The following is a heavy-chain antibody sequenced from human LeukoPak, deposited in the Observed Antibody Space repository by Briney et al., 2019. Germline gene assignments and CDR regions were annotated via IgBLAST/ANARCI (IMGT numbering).Heavy chain of an antibody. V-gene: IGHV3-7*01. CDR3: ARDGRYSSSWYARYFDY. Sequence: GGSLRLSCAASGFTFSSYWMSWVRQAPGKGLEWVANIKQDGSEKYYVDSVKGRFTISRDNAKNSLYLQMNSLRAEDTAVYYCARDGRYSSSWYARYFDYWGQGTLVTVSS. CDR2: IKQDGSEK. CDR1: GFTFSSYW. J-gene: IGHJ4*02. D-gene: IGHD6-13*01.